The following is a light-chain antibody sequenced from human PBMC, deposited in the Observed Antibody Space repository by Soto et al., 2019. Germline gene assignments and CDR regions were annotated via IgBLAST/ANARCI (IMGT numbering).Light chain of an antibody. CDR2: GNS. J-gene: IGLJ1*01. Sequence: QSALPQPPSVSGVPGQTVTISCTGTSSNIGAGYDVHWYQQLPGTAPKVLIFGNSIRPSGVPDRFSGSKSGTSASLAITGLQAADEADYYCQSYDSSLSENYVFGTGTKVTVL. CDR3: QSYDSSLSENYV. CDR1: SSNIGAGYD. V-gene: IGLV1-40*01.